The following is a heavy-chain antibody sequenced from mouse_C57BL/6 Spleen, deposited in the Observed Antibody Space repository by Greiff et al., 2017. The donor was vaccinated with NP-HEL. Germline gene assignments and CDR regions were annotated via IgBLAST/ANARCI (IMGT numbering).Heavy chain of an antibody. Sequence: EVKLEESGEGLVKPGGSLKLSCAASGFTFSSYAMSWVRQTPEKRLEWVAYISSGGDYIYYADTVKGRFTFSRDNARNTLYLQMSSLKSEDTAMYYCTRDEGLYRFAYWGQGTLVTVSA. V-gene: IGHV5-9-1*02. J-gene: IGHJ3*01. CDR2: ISSGGDYI. CDR3: TRDEGLYRFAY. D-gene: IGHD2-2*01. CDR1: GFTFSSYA.